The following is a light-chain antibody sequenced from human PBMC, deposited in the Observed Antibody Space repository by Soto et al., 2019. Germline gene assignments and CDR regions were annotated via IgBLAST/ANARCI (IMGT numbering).Light chain of an antibody. V-gene: IGKV1-5*03. CDR2: QAS. J-gene: IGKJ1*01. CDR3: QQYSAYLWT. Sequence: DIQMTQSPSTLSASVGDRVTITCRASQSIRSWLAWYQQKPGRAPKLLIYQASNLESEVPSRFSGSGSGTEFTLIISSLQPDDFATYYCQQYSAYLWTFGQGTKVEIK. CDR1: QSIRSW.